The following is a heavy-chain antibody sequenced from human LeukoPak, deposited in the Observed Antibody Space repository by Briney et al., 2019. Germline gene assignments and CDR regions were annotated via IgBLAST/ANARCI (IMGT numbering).Heavy chain of an antibody. J-gene: IGHJ4*02. CDR3: ARVGNYGDSDRGVYYFDY. CDR2: INHSGST. Sequence: PSETLSLTCAVYGGSFSGYYWSWIRQPPGKGLEWIGEINHSGSTNYNPSLKSRVTISEDTSKNQFSLKLSSVTAADTAVYYCARVGNYGDSDRGVYYFDYGGQGTLVTVSS. V-gene: IGHV4-34*01. CDR1: GGSFSGYY. D-gene: IGHD4-17*01.